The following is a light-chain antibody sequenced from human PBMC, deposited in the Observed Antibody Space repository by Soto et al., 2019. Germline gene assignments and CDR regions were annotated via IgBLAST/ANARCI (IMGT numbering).Light chain of an antibody. Sequence: QSALTQPASVSGSPGQSITISCTGTSSDAGSYNLVSWYQQHPGKAPKLMIYEGSKRPSGVSNRFSGSKSGNTASLTISGLQAEDEADYYCCSYAGRYVFGTGTKVTVL. J-gene: IGLJ1*01. CDR2: EGS. V-gene: IGLV2-23*01. CDR1: SSDAGSYNL. CDR3: CSYAGRYV.